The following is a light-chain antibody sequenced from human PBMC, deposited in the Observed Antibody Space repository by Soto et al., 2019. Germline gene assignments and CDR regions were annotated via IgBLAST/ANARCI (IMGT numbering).Light chain of an antibody. J-gene: IGKJ3*01. CDR2: KAS. CDR3: QQYNNWPPV. CDR1: QTINSG. Sequence: DIQLTQSPSTLSASVGDRVTLTGRASQTINSGLAWYQQKPGKAPKLLIYKASTLKSGVPSRFSGSGSGTEFTLTISSLQSEDFAVYYCQQYNNWPPVFGPGTKVDI. V-gene: IGKV1-5*03.